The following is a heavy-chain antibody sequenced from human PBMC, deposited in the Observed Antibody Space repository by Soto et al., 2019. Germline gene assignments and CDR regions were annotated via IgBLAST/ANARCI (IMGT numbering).Heavy chain of an antibody. CDR1: GGSISSSGYY. Sequence: QLQLQESGPGLVKPSETLSLTCTVSGGSISSSGYYWAWIRQPPEKGPEWVASIYYNGNTYYNPFLKSRLTTSVETYQKQFSPKLRSVTVADVAVYYSVRHDQGTAFAPWGQGTLVTVSS. D-gene: IGHD1-7*01. V-gene: IGHV4-39*01. J-gene: IGHJ5*02. CDR2: IYYNGNT. CDR3: VRHDQGTAFAP.